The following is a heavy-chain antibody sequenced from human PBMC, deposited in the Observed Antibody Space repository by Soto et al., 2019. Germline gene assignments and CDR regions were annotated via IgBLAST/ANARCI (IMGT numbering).Heavy chain of an antibody. D-gene: IGHD3-16*02. J-gene: IGHJ5*02. Sequence: SETLSLTCTVSGGSISSYYWSWIRQPPGKGLEWIGYIYYSGSTNYNPSLKSRVTISVDTSKNQFSLKLSSVTAADTAVYYCAKGFHRNGNWFAPRTRGTLVTVSS. CDR2: IYYSGST. CDR1: GGSISSYY. V-gene: IGHV4-59*01. CDR3: AKGFHRNGNWFAP.